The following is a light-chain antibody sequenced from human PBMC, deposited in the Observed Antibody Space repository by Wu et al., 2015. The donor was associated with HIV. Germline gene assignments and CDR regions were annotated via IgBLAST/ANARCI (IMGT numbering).Light chain of an antibody. CDR2: GAS. Sequence: EIVLTQSPGTLSLSPGERATLSCRASQSVSNSYVAWYLQKPGQAPRLLIYGASSRATGIPARFSGSGSGTDFTLTISSLQTEDFAVYYCQQRRDWPLTFGGGPRWRS. V-gene: IGKV3D-20*02. CDR1: QSVSNSY. CDR3: QQRRDWPLT. J-gene: IGKJ4*01.